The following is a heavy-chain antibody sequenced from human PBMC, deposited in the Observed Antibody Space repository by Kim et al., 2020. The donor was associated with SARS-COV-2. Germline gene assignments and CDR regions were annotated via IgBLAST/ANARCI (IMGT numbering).Heavy chain of an antibody. J-gene: IGHJ5*02. D-gene: IGHD5-18*01. V-gene: IGHV1-69*04. Sequence: NYAQKFQGRVTITADKSTSTAYMELSSLRSEDTAVYYCAGGLPPYYWFDPWGQGTLVTVSS. CDR3: AGGLPPYYWFDP.